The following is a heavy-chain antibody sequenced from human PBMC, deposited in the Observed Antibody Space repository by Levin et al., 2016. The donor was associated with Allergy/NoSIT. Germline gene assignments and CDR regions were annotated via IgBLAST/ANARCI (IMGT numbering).Heavy chain of an antibody. Sequence: WIRQPPGKGLEWVSAISGSGGSTYYADSVKGRFTISRDNSKNTLYLQMNSLRAEDTAVYYCAKEAGDYGGNSFDYWGQGTLVTVSS. CDR3: AKEAGDYGGNSFDY. J-gene: IGHJ4*02. D-gene: IGHD4-23*01. CDR2: ISGSGGST. V-gene: IGHV3-23*01.